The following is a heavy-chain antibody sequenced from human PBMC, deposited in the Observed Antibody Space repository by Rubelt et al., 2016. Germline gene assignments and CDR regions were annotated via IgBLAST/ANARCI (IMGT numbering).Heavy chain of an antibody. CDR3: ASDFGPYGGNSKGGMDV. V-gene: IGHV4-34*01. D-gene: IGHD4-23*01. Sequence: QVQLQQWGAGLLKPSETLSLTCAVYGGCFSGYYWSWIRQPPGKGLEWIGEINHSGSTNYNPSLKRCVTISLDTAKNPFSLKLSSVTAADTAVYYCASDFGPYGGNSKGGMDVWGQGTTVTVSS. CDR1: GGCFSGYY. CDR2: INHSGST. J-gene: IGHJ6*02.